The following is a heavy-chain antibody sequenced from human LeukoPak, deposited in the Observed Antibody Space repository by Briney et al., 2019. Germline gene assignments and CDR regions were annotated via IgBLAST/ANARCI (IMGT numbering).Heavy chain of an antibody. CDR1: GYTFTDYY. D-gene: IGHD6-13*01. Sequence: ATVKISCKASGYTFTDYYMHWVQQAPGKGLEWMGRVDPEDGETIYAEKFQGRVTITADTSTDTAYMELSSLRSEDTAVYYCARTDGYSSSWAFDYWGQGTLVTVSS. J-gene: IGHJ4*02. CDR3: ARTDGYSSSWAFDY. V-gene: IGHV1-69-2*01. CDR2: VDPEDGET.